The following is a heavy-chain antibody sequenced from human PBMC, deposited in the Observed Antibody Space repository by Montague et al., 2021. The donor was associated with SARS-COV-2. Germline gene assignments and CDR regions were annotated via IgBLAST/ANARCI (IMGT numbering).Heavy chain of an antibody. CDR2: IYSNDDK. J-gene: IGHJ4*02. CDR1: GFSLSTPNVG. CDR3: AHLIRYYDIFTGIPFDY. Sequence: PALVKTTQTLTLTCNFSGFSLSTPNVGVGWIRQPPGKALEWLALIYSNDDKRYSPSLQSRLTITKDTSKNQVVLSLTNVDPVDTATYYCAHLIRYYDIFTGIPFDYWGQGTQVTVSS. D-gene: IGHD3-9*01. V-gene: IGHV2-5*01.